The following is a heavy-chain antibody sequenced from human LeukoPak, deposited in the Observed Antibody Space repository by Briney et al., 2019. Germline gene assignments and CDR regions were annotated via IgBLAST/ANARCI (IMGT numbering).Heavy chain of an antibody. CDR2: IYNGWST. V-gene: IGHV4-59*08. J-gene: IGHJ3*02. D-gene: IGHD5-24*01. CDR3: ARRGSRDAYNHGFDI. Sequence: SETLSLTCTVSNDSISRYYWSWIRQPPGKGLEWIGYIYNGWSTSYSPSLGSRVTISVDTSTNQFSLELRSVTAADTAIYYCARRGSRDAYNHGFDIWGQGTMVTVSS. CDR1: NDSISRYY.